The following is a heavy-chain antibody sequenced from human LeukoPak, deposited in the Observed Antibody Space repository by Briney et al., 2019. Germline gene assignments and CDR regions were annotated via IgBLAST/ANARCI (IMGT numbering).Heavy chain of an antibody. J-gene: IGHJ4*02. CDR1: GGSFSGYY. D-gene: IGHD3-9*01. CDR2: INHSGST. CDR3: ARLILTEYYFDY. Sequence: SETLSLTCAVYGGSFSGYYWSWIRQPPGKGLEWIGEINHSGSTNCNPSLKSRVTISVDTTKNQFSLKLSSVTAADTAVYYCARLILTEYYFDYWGQGTLVTVSS. V-gene: IGHV4-34*01.